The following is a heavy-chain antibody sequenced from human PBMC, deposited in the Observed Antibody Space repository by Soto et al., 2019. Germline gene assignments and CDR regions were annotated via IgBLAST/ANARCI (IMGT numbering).Heavy chain of an antibody. V-gene: IGHV3-7*05. J-gene: IGHJ4*02. Sequence: EVQLVESGGGLVQPGGSLRLSCAASGFTFSSYWMSWVRQAPGKGLEWVANIKQDGSEKYYVDSVKGRFTISRDNAKNSLYLQMNSLRAEDTSVYYCAREAVLTKGDGSDYWGQGTLVTVSS. CDR3: AREAVLTKGDGSDY. CDR2: IKQDGSEK. D-gene: IGHD3-16*01. CDR1: GFTFSSYW.